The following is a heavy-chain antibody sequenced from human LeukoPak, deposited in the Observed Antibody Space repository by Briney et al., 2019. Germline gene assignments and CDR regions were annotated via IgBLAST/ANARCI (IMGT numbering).Heavy chain of an antibody. D-gene: IGHD2-2*01. V-gene: IGHV1-18*01. CDR2: ISAYNGNT. J-gene: IGHJ4*02. Sequence: ASVKVSCKASGYNFTTYGISWVRQAPGQGLEWMGWISAYNGNTNYAQKFQGRVTMTADTSTSTAYMELRSLRSDDTAVYYCARVGYCSSTSCYVFDYWGQGTLVTVSS. CDR3: ARVGYCSSTSCYVFDY. CDR1: GYNFTTYG.